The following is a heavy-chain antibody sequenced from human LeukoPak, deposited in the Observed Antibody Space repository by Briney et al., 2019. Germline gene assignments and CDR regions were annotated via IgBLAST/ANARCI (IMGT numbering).Heavy chain of an antibody. V-gene: IGHV3-23*01. CDR1: GFTFSSYA. J-gene: IGHJ6*03. Sequence: GGSLRLSCAASGFTFSSYAMSWVRQAPGKGLEWVSAISGSGGSTYYADSVKGRFTISRDNSKNTLYLQMNSLRAEDTAVYYCAKGDRAPRRYYYYYYMDVWGKGTTVTVSS. CDR3: AKGDRAPRRYYYYYYMDV. CDR2: ISGSGGST.